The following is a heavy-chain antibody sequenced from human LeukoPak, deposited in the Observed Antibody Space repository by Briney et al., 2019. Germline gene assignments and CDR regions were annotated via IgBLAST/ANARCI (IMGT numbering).Heavy chain of an antibody. CDR2: INHSGST. J-gene: IGHJ4*02. V-gene: IGHV4-34*01. Sequence: PSETLSLTCAVYGGSFSGYYWSWIRQPPGKGLEWIGEINHSGSTNYNPSLKSQVTISVDTSKNQFSLKLSSVTAADTAVYYCARVYYYDSYWGQGTLVTVSS. CDR3: ARVYYYDSY. D-gene: IGHD3-22*01. CDR1: GGSFSGYY.